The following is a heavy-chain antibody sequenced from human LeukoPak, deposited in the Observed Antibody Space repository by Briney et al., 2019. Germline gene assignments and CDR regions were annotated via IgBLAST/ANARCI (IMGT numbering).Heavy chain of an antibody. D-gene: IGHD4-17*01. Sequence: GASVKVSCKASDYTFTSYAISWVRQAPGQGLEWMGWISAYNGHTNYAQKLQGRVTMTRDTSTSTVYMELRSLRSDDTAVYYCARDTARYDYWGQGTLVTVSS. CDR3: ARDTARYDY. J-gene: IGHJ4*02. CDR1: DYTFTSYA. CDR2: ISAYNGHT. V-gene: IGHV1-18*01.